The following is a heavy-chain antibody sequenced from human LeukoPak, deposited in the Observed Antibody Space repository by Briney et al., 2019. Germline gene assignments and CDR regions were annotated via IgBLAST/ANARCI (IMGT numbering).Heavy chain of an antibody. V-gene: IGHV3-21*01. CDR3: ARDPYDFWSGYYTDVGFDP. CDR1: GFTFSSYS. CDR2: ISSSSSYI. J-gene: IGHJ5*02. D-gene: IGHD3-3*01. Sequence: PGGSLRLCCAASGFTFSSYSMNWVRQAPGKGLEWVSSISSSSSYIYYADSVKGRFTISRDNAKNSLYLQMNSLRAEDTAVYYCARDPYDFWSGYYTDVGFDPWGQGTLVTVSS.